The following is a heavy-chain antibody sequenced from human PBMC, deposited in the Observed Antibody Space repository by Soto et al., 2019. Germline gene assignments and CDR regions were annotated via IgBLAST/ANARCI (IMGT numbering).Heavy chain of an antibody. CDR1: GGSINSGDHY. J-gene: IGHJ6*03. V-gene: IGHV4-61*08. CDR2: ISYSGST. CDR3: ARINLPPKDFWAEKSRMPYMDV. Sequence: SETLSLTCTVSGGSINSGDHYWNWIRQPPGKGLEWFGYISYSGSTYYNPSLKSRVTISVDTSKNQFSLNLSSVTAADTAVYYCARINLPPKDFWAEKSRMPYMDVWGKGTTVTVSS. D-gene: IGHD3-3*01.